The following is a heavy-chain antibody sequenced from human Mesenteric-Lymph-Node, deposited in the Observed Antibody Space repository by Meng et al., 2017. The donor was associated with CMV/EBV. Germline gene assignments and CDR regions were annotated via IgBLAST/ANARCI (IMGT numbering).Heavy chain of an antibody. Sequence: VQLQQWGAGLLTPSETLSLTCAVYGGSFSGYHWSWIRQPPGKGLEWIGEINHSGSTNYNPSLKSRVTISVDTSKNQFSLKLSSVTAADTAVYYCARHQRWLKSEGGFNYWGQGTLVTVSS. CDR3: ARHQRWLKSEGGFNY. D-gene: IGHD4-23*01. V-gene: IGHV4-34*01. CDR1: GGSFSGYH. J-gene: IGHJ4*02. CDR2: INHSGST.